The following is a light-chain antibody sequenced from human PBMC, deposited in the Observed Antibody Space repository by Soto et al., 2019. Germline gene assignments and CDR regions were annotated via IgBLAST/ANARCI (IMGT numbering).Light chain of an antibody. CDR1: SSDVGAYNY. Sequence: QSVLTQPASVSGSPGQSITISCTGTSSDVGAYNYVSWYQQHPGKAPKLMIYEVSYRPSGVSIRFSGSRSANTASLTISGLQAEDEADYYCSSYTGSSTVVFGGGTKLTVL. J-gene: IGLJ2*01. CDR3: SSYTGSSTVV. CDR2: EVS. V-gene: IGLV2-14*01.